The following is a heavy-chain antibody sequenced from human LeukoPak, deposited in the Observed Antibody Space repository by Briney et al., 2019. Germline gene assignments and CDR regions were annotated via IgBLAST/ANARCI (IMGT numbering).Heavy chain of an antibody. J-gene: IGHJ4*02. CDR3: ARVRIAAVVAAPHLDY. Sequence: SETLSLTCTVSGYSISSGYYWGWIRQPPGKGLEWIASVYRSGSTYYKSSLKTRVRISVDTSKNQFSLQLRSVTAADTAVYYCARVRIAAVVAAPHLDYWGQGTLVTVSS. CDR1: GYSISSGYY. V-gene: IGHV4-38-2*02. CDR2: VYRSGST. D-gene: IGHD2-15*01.